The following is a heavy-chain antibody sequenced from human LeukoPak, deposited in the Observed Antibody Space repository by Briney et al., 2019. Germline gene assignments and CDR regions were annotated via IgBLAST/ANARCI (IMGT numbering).Heavy chain of an antibody. Sequence: PGGSLRLSCAASGFTFSSYAMHWVRQAPGKGLEWVAVISCDGSNKYYADSVKGRFTISRDNSKNTLYLQMNSLRAEDTAVYYCARPIYYGDYYFDYWGQGTLVTVSS. CDR1: GFTFSSYA. V-gene: IGHV3-30*04. CDR2: ISCDGSNK. CDR3: ARPIYYGDYYFDY. J-gene: IGHJ4*02. D-gene: IGHD4-17*01.